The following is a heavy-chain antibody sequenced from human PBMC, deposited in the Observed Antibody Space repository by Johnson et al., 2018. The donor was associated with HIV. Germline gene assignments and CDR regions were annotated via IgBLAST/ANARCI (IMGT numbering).Heavy chain of an antibody. CDR2: INQDGSEK. J-gene: IGHJ3*01. CDR1: GFTFSRYW. V-gene: IGHV3-7*05. CDR3: ARGRHSLDAFDV. D-gene: IGHD2-21*01. Sequence: VQLVESGGGLVQPGGSLRLSCAASGFTFSRYWMNWVRQAPGKGLEWVANINQDGSEKYYVDSVKGRFTISRDNAKNSLYLQMNSLRAEDTAVYYCARGRHSLDAFDVWGQGTMVTVSS.